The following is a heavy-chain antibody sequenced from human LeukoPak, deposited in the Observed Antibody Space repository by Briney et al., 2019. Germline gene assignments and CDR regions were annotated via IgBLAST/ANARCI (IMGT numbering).Heavy chain of an antibody. Sequence: SVKVSCKASGGTFSGYAISWVRQAPGQGLEWMGGIIPMFGTTNYAQKFQGRVTSVADESTSTAYMELSSLRSDDTAVYYCARGRPYCTNGVCHPAIQYYYGMDVWGQGTTVTVSS. J-gene: IGHJ6*02. D-gene: IGHD2-8*01. CDR1: GGTFSGYA. CDR2: IIPMFGTT. V-gene: IGHV1-69*01. CDR3: ARGRPYCTNGVCHPAIQYYYGMDV.